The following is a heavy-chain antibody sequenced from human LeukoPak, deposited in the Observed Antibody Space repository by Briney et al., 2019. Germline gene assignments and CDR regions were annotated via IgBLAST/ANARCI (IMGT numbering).Heavy chain of an antibody. V-gene: IGHV4-34*01. CDR3: ARDSGGRIDY. Sequence: SETLSLTCAVYGGSFSGYYWSWIRQPPGKGLEWIGEINHSGSTNYNPSLKSRVTISVDTSKNQFSLKLSSVTAADTAVYYCARDSGGRIDYWGQGTLVTVSS. CDR2: INHSGST. J-gene: IGHJ4*02. D-gene: IGHD3-16*01. CDR1: GGSFSGYY.